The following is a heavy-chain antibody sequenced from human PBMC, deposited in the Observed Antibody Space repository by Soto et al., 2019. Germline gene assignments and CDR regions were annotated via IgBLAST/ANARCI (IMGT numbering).Heavy chain of an antibody. CDR1: GFIFSSSE. J-gene: IGHJ4*02. CDR2: IDSSGGTT. V-gene: IGHV3-48*03. CDR3: ARGSSGWYYCED. D-gene: IGHD6-19*01. Sequence: EVQLVESGGGLVQPGGSLRLSCAASGFIFSSSEMNWVRQAPGKGLEWVSYIDSSGGTTTYADAVTGRFSISRDNAKNSLLMQMNSMRAEDPAVYYCARGSSGWYYCEDWGQGILVTVSS.